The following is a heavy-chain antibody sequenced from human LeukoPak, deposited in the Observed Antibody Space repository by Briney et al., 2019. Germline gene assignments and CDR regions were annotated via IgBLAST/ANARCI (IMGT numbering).Heavy chain of an antibody. CDR2: ISSSSSYI. V-gene: IGHV3-21*01. CDR3: ARDGIQLWSV. Sequence: GGSLRLSCAASGFTFSRNGMNCVRQAPGKGLEWVSSISSSSSYIYYADSVKGRLTISRDNAKNSLYLQMNSLRAEDTAVYYCARDGIQLWSVWGQGTMVTVSS. CDR1: GFTFSRNG. D-gene: IGHD5-18*01. J-gene: IGHJ3*01.